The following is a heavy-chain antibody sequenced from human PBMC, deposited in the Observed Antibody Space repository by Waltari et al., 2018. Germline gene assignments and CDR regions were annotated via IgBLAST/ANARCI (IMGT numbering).Heavy chain of an antibody. Sequence: QVQLQESGPGQVKPSQTLSLTCTVSGGSIRSGGYYWSWIRQHPGKGLEWIGYIHYSGSTYYNPSLKSRVTISVDTSKNQFSLKLSSVTAADTAVYYCARGTVAGGHGDRGTYYYYGMDVWGQGTTVTVSS. CDR3: ARGTVAGGHGDRGTYYYYGMDV. D-gene: IGHD6-19*01. J-gene: IGHJ6*02. CDR2: IHYSGST. V-gene: IGHV4-31*03. CDR1: GGSIRSGGYY.